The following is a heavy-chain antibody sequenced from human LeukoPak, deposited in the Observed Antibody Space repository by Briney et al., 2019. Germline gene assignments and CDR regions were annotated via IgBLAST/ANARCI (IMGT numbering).Heavy chain of an antibody. CDR3: AGSGLRSLSEGAFDI. Sequence: SETLSLTCTVSGGSISSYYWSWIRQPPGKGLEWIGYIYYSGSTNHNPSLKSRVTISVDTSKNQFSLKLSSVTAADTAVYYCAGSGLRSLSEGAFDIWGQGTMVTVSS. J-gene: IGHJ3*02. V-gene: IGHV4-59*08. CDR2: IYYSGST. D-gene: IGHD3-3*01. CDR1: GGSISSYY.